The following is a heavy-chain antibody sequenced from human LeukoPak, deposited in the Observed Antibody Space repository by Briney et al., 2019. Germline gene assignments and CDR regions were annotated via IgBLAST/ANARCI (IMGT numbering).Heavy chain of an antibody. Sequence: GGSLRLSCAASGFTFDDYAMHWVRQAPGKGLEWVSGISWNSGSIGYADSVKGRFTISRDNAKNSLYLQMNSLRAEDMALYYCAKDLYSSSSGYFDYCGQGTLVTVSS. V-gene: IGHV3-9*03. CDR2: ISWNSGSI. CDR3: AKDLYSSSSGYFDY. CDR1: GFTFDDYA. D-gene: IGHD6-6*01. J-gene: IGHJ4*02.